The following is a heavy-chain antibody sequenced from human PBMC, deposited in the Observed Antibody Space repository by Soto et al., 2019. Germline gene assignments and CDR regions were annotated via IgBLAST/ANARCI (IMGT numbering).Heavy chain of an antibody. J-gene: IGHJ5*02. CDR3: AKSGHFDMLTGQGGFAP. V-gene: IGHV3-23*01. Sequence: AGGSVRLSCAASGFTCKNCARIWVRQAAGKGLQWVSGISDTGGVIFYADSVRGGFSISRDNSKNTLYLQMTSLGGDDTALYFCAKSGHFDMLTGQGGFAPWGQGTLVTVSS. CDR1: GFTCKNCA. CDR2: ISDTGGVI. D-gene: IGHD3-9*01.